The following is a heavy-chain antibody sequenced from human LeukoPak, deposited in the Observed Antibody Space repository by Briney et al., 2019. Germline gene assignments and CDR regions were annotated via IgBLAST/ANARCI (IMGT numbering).Heavy chain of an antibody. D-gene: IGHD3-10*01. J-gene: IGHJ4*02. V-gene: IGHV4-34*01. CDR3: ARGPLSRAYGS. Sequence: TETLSLTCVVYGGSFSGYHWSWIRQPPGKGREWIGELNHSGMTNYSPSLKSRATISVDTSKNHFFLKLTSVTAADTAVYYCARGPLSRAYGSRGQGTLVTVSS. CDR1: GGSFSGYH. CDR2: LNHSGMT.